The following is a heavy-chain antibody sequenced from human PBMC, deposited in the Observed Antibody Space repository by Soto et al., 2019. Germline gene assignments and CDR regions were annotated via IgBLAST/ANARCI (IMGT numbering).Heavy chain of an antibody. CDR1: GVSISSNNW. V-gene: IGHV4-4*02. CDR2: IHHSGGT. Sequence: TLSLTCAVSGVSISSNNWWTWVRQPPGKGLEWIGEIHHSGGTNYSPSLKSRVTISVDKSKNQFSLKLSSVTAADTAVYYCASHIAARPYWGPGTLVTVSS. CDR3: ASHIAARPY. J-gene: IGHJ4*02. D-gene: IGHD6-6*01.